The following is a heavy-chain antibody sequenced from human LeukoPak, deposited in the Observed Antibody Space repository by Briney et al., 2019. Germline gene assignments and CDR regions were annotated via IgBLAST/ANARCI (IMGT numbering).Heavy chain of an antibody. CDR2: MNPNSGNT. CDR3: ARGRGGPKEVVVAAIDY. J-gene: IGHJ4*02. V-gene: IGHV1-8*01. Sequence: ASVKVSCKASGYTFTSYDINWVRQATGQGLEWMGWMNPNSGNTGYAQKFQGRVTMTRNTSISTAYMELSSLRSEDTAVYYRARGRGGPKEVVVAAIDYWGQGTLVTVSS. CDR1: GYTFTSYD. D-gene: IGHD2-15*01.